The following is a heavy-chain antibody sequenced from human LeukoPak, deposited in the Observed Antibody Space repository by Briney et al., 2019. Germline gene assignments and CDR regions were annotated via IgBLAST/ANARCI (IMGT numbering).Heavy chain of an antibody. D-gene: IGHD1-1*01. J-gene: IGHJ5*02. Sequence: SVKVSCMASGGTFSSYAISWVRQAPGQGLEWMGGIIPIFGTANYAQTFQGRVTITADESTSTACLELSSLRSEDTAVYYCARALVQLEQIHWFEPWGEGTLVTVSS. CDR2: IIPIFGTA. V-gene: IGHV1-69*13. CDR1: GGTFSSYA. CDR3: ARALVQLEQIHWFEP.